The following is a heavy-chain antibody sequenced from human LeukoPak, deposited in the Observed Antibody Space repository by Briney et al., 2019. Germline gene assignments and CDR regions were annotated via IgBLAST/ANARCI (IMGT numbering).Heavy chain of an antibody. J-gene: IGHJ1*01. CDR1: GFTFSNAL. D-gene: IGHD2-2*01. Sequence: GGSLRLSCAASGFTFSNALMSWVRQAPGKGLEWVGRIKSKTDGGTTDYAAPVKGRFTISRDDSKNTLHLQMTSLKTEDTAVYYCTTYPLGYCSSTSCRYFQHWGQGTLVTVSS. CDR3: TTYPLGYCSSTSCRYFQH. CDR2: IKSKTDGGTT. V-gene: IGHV3-15*01.